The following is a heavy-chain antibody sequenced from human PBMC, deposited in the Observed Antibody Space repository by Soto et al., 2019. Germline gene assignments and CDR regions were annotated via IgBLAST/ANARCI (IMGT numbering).Heavy chain of an antibody. V-gene: IGHV3-9*01. CDR3: AKDTGVITMIFGGGMDV. CDR2: ISWNSGSI. CDR1: GFTFGDYA. D-gene: IGHD3-22*01. Sequence: HPGGSLRLSCAASGFTFGDYAMHWVRQAPGKGLEWVSGISWNSGSIGYADSVKGRFTISRDNAKNSLYLQMNSLRAEDTALYYCAKDTGVITMIFGGGMDVWGQGTTVTVSS. J-gene: IGHJ6*02.